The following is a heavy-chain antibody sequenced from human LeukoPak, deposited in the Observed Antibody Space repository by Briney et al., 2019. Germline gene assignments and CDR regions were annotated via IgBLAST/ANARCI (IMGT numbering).Heavy chain of an antibody. V-gene: IGHV3-30*04. Sequence: GGSLRLSCAASGFTFSSYAMHWVRQAPGKGLEWVAVKSYDGSNKYYADSVKGRFTISRDNSKNTLYLQMNSLRAEDTAVYYCARGLGPKDAFDIWGQGTMVTVSS. J-gene: IGHJ3*02. CDR3: ARGLGPKDAFDI. CDR2: KSYDGSNK. CDR1: GFTFSSYA.